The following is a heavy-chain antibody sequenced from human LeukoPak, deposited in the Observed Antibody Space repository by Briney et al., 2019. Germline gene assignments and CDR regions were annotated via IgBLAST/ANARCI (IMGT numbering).Heavy chain of an antibody. CDR3: AKEHSTGWPSLDS. Sequence: PGGSLRLSCAASGFTFSNFGMHWVRQAPGKGLEWVAVMSGNGRTQFYVDSVKGRFTISRDNSKNTVYLQMNSLRAEDTALYYCAKEHSTGWPSLDSWGQGTLVTVSS. V-gene: IGHV3-30*18. J-gene: IGHJ4*02. CDR2: MSGNGRTQ. D-gene: IGHD6-19*01. CDR1: GFTFSNFG.